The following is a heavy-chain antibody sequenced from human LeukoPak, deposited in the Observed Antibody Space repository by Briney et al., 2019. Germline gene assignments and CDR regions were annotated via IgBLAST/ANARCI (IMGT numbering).Heavy chain of an antibody. CDR2: IWYDGSNK. D-gene: IGHD3-22*01. V-gene: IGHV3-33*01. J-gene: IGHJ4*02. CDR1: GFTFSSYG. Sequence: PGRSLRLSCAASGFTFSSYGMHWVRQAPGKGLEWVAVIWYDGSNKYYADSVKGRFTTSRDNSKSTLYLQMNSLRAEDTAVYYCARDMQNYYDSSGYIGYFDYWGQGTLVTVSS. CDR3: ARDMQNYYDSSGYIGYFDY.